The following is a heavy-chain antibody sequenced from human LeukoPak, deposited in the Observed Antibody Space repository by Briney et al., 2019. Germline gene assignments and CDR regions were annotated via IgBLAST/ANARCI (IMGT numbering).Heavy chain of an antibody. J-gene: IGHJ4*02. CDR3: ARQRPWGLSRYFDY. CDR2: IYISGST. Sequence: SQTLSLTCTVSGGSISSGTYYWNWIREPAGKGLEWIGRIYISGSTNYNPSLKSRVTISVDTSKNQFSLKLTSVTAADTAVYFCARQRPWGLSRYFDYWGQGTLVTVSS. D-gene: IGHD7-27*01. CDR1: GGSISSGTYY. V-gene: IGHV4-61*02.